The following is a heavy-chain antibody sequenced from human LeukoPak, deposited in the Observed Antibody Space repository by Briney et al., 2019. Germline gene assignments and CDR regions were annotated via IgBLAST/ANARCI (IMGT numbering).Heavy chain of an antibody. D-gene: IGHD6-19*01. J-gene: IGHJ4*02. CDR3: ASEYSSGWYSFDY. CDR1: GFTFSSYA. Sequence: GGSLRLSCVASGFTFSSYAMHWVRQAPGKGLEWVAVISYDGSNKYYADSVKGRFTISRDNSKNTLYLQMNSLRAEDTAVYYCASEYSSGWYSFDYWGQGTLVTVSS. CDR2: ISYDGSNK. V-gene: IGHV3-30*04.